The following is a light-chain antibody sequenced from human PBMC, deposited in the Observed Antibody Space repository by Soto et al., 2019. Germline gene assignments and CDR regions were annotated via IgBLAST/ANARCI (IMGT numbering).Light chain of an antibody. CDR3: QQYRWAPDT. CDR1: QSIRDNY. J-gene: IGKJ2*01. V-gene: IGKV3-20*01. CDR2: GAS. Sequence: PGERAILSCRTSQSIRDNYVAWYQQKPGQAPRLLIYGASTRVTGIPDRFSGSGSGTDFTLSISRLEPEDFAVYYCQQYRWAPDTFGQGTILEIK.